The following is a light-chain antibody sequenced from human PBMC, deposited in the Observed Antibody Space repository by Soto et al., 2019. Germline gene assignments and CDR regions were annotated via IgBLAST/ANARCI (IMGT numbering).Light chain of an antibody. CDR3: AAWGESLSGYV. CDR1: NSNVGSSY. J-gene: IGLJ1*01. Sequence: QSVLTQPPSASATPGQRVTISCSGSNSNVGSSYVYWYQHLPGAAPKLLIYTNNQRPSGVPDRFSGSKSGTSASLAISGLRSEDEAEYYCAAWGESLSGYVFGTGTKVTVL. CDR2: TNN. V-gene: IGLV1-47*01.